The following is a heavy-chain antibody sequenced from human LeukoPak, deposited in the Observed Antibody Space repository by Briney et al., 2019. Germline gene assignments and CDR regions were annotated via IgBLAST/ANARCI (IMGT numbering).Heavy chain of an antibody. D-gene: IGHD3-10*01. V-gene: IGHV5-51*01. CDR2: IYPGDSDT. CDR1: GYSFTSYW. Sequence: GESLKISCKGSGYSFTSYWIGWVRQMRGKGLEWMGIIYPGDSDTRYSPSFQGQVTISADKSISTAYLQWSSLKASDTAMYYCARRLTMVRGVSAFDIWGQGTMVTVSS. CDR3: ARRLTMVRGVSAFDI. J-gene: IGHJ3*02.